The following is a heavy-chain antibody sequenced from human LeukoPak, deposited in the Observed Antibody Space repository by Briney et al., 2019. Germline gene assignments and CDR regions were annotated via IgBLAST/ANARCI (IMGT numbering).Heavy chain of an antibody. V-gene: IGHV3-23*01. CDR2: ISGSGGST. CDR3: AKKRTYYFDY. Sequence: GGSLRLSCAAPGFTFSSYAMSLVRQAPGKGLEWVSAISGSGGSTYYADSVKGRFTISRDNSKNTLYLQMNSLRAEDTAVYYCAKKRTYYFDYWGQGTLVTVSS. CDR1: GFTFSSYA. J-gene: IGHJ4*02.